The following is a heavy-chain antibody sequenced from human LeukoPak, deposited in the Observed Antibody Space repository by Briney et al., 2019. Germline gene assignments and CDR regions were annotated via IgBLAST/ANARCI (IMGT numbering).Heavy chain of an antibody. J-gene: IGHJ3*02. V-gene: IGHV3-53*01. Sequence: GSLRLSCAASGFSVSSNDMSWVRQAPGKGLEWVSLIHSGGTRYTDSVKGRFTISRDNAKNSLYLQMNSLRAEDTAVYYCASGSDYGDYLDAFDIWGQGTMVTVSS. CDR3: ASGSDYGDYLDAFDI. CDR2: IHSGGTR. D-gene: IGHD4-17*01. CDR1: GFSVSSND.